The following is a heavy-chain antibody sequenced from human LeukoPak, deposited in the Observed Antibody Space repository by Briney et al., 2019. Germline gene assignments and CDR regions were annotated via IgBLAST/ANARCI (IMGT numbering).Heavy chain of an antibody. CDR2: INSDGSST. Sequence: GGSLRLSRAASGFTFSSYWMHWVRQAPGKGLVWVSRINSDGSSTSYADSVKGRFTISRDNSKNMLYLQMNSLRAEDTAVYYCARGGSYLSAFDIWGQGTMVTVSS. CDR1: GFTFSSYW. J-gene: IGHJ3*02. CDR3: ARGGSYLSAFDI. D-gene: IGHD1-26*01. V-gene: IGHV3-74*01.